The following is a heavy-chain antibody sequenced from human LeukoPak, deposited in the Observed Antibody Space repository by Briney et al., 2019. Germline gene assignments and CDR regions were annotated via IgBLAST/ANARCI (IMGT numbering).Heavy chain of an antibody. CDR2: INPKSGGT. CDR3: ARDMIQGVMGY. J-gene: IGHJ4*02. Sequence: ASVKVSCKASGYSFTGYYIQWVRQAPGQGLEWMGWINPKSGGTHYAQKFQGRVTMTSDTSISTVYMELTTLGSDDTAVFYCARDMIQGVMGYWGQGTLVTVSS. CDR1: GYSFTGYY. V-gene: IGHV1-2*02. D-gene: IGHD3-10*01.